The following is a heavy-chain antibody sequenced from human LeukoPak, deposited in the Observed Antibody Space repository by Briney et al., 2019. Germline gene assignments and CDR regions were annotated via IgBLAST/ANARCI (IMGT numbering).Heavy chain of an antibody. CDR3: ARLLAPLYGMDV. Sequence: GGSLRLSCAASGFTFSSYAMSWVRQAPGKGLEWVSAISGSGGSTYYADSVKGRFTISRDNSKNTLYLQMNSLRAEDTAVYYCARLLAPLYGMDVWGQGTTVTVSS. J-gene: IGHJ6*02. V-gene: IGHV3-23*01. CDR2: ISGSGGST. D-gene: IGHD2-21*02. CDR1: GFTFSSYA.